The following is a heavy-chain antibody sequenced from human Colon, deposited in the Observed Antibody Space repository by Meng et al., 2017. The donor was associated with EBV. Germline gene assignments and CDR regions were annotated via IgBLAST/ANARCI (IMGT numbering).Heavy chain of an antibody. Sequence: QVQLQQWGAGQLKPSETPSLTCAVNGGSLRGAYWNWIRQPPGKGLEWIGEIIHGGSPSYNPSLKSRVTISIDTSKNQLSLMLSSVTAADTAVYYCARRPTGIDYWGQGTLVTVSS. CDR2: IIHGGSP. J-gene: IGHJ4*02. CDR1: GGSLRGAY. CDR3: ARRPTGIDY. D-gene: IGHD2-8*02. V-gene: IGHV4-34*12.